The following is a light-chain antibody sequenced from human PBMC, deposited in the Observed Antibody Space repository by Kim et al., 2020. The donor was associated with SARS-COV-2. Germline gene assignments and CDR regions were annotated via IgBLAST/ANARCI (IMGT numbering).Light chain of an antibody. J-gene: IGKJ4*02. CDR1: QDIRNY. CDR2: DAS. Sequence: VSAGDRVTITCQASQDIRNYLHWFQQKTGKAPKLLIYDASNLETGVPSRFSGSGSGTDFTFTITSLQPEDVATYYCQYYDSLPVTFGGGTKVDIK. V-gene: IGKV1-33*01. CDR3: QYYDSLPVT.